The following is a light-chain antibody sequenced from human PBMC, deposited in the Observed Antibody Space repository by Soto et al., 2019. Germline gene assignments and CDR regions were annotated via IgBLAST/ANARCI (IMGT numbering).Light chain of an antibody. Sequence: QSALTQPASVSGSPGQSITISCTGTSSDVGAHNYVSWYQQHPGKAPKLMIYEVSNRPSGVSNRFSGSKSGNTASLTISGLQAEDEADYYCSSYTSSSTPEVVFGGGTKVTVL. J-gene: IGLJ2*01. V-gene: IGLV2-14*01. CDR1: SSDVGAHNY. CDR2: EVS. CDR3: SSYTSSSTPEVV.